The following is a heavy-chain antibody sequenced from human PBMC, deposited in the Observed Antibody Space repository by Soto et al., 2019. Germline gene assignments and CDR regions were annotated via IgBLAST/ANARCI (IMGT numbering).Heavy chain of an antibody. J-gene: IGHJ6*03. Sequence: GGSLRLSCAASGFTVSSNYMSWVRQAPGKGLEWVSVIYSGGSTYYADSVKGRFTISRDNSKNTLYLQMNSLRAEDTAVYYCARGSGDYYYYMDVWGQGSTVTVAS. CDR3: ARGSGDYYYYMDV. V-gene: IGHV3-66*01. CDR2: IYSGGST. CDR1: GFTVSSNY. D-gene: IGHD1-26*01.